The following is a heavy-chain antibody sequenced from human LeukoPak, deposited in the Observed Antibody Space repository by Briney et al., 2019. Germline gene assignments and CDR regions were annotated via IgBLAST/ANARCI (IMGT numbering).Heavy chain of an antibody. CDR2: IRYDGSNE. Sequence: GESLRLSCAASGFTFSTYAMNWARQAPGKGLEWVAFIRYDGSNEYYADSVKGRFTISRDNSRNTLYLQMNSLRAEDTAVYYCAGDGDGFDPWGQGTLVTVSS. J-gene: IGHJ5*02. V-gene: IGHV3-30*02. CDR3: AGDGDGFDP. D-gene: IGHD2-21*01. CDR1: GFTFSTYA.